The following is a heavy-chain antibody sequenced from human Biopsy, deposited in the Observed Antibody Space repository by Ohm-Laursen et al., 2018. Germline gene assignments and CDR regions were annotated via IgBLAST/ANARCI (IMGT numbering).Heavy chain of an antibody. Sequence: SLRLSCAASGFILSGYGMHWVRQAPGKGLEWVAVIWYDGTDKFYADSVKGRFTISRDNSKNTLYLHMNSLRAADTAVYYCARDRYYGSENYFSHYNMDVWGQGTTVTVS. D-gene: IGHD3-10*01. CDR3: ARDRYYGSENYFSHYNMDV. CDR2: IWYDGTDK. V-gene: IGHV3-33*01. J-gene: IGHJ6*03. CDR1: GFILSGYG.